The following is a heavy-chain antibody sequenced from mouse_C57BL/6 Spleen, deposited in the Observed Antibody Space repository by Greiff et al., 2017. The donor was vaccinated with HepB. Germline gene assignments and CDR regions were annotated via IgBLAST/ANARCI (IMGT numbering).Heavy chain of an antibody. Sequence: QVQLQQPGAELVMPGASVKLSCKASGYTFTSYWMHWVKQRPGQGLEWIGEIDPSDSYTTYNQKFKGKSTLTVDKSSSTAYMQLSILTAEDSAVYYCARGGGYDFYFDYWGQGTTRTGAS. CDR1: GYTFTSYW. CDR3: ARGGGYDFYFDY. V-gene: IGHV1-69*01. CDR2: IDPSDSYT. D-gene: IGHD2-2*01. J-gene: IGHJ2*01.